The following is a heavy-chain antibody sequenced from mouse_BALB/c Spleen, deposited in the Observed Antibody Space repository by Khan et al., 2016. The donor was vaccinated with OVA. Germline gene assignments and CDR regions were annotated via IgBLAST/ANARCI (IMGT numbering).Heavy chain of an antibody. J-gene: IGHJ1*01. CDR2: ISTGDTYT. D-gene: IGHD1-1*01. CDR3: ARPPITTVVATSYWFFDG. CDR1: GFTFSTYA. Sequence: EVQRVESGGGLVKSGGSLKLSCAASGFTFSTYAMSWVRQTPEKRLEWVATISTGDTYTYYPASVKGRFTISRDNAKNTLYLQRSSLRSEDTAMYYCARPPITTVVATSYWFFDGWGAGTTVTVST. V-gene: IGHV5-9-3*01.